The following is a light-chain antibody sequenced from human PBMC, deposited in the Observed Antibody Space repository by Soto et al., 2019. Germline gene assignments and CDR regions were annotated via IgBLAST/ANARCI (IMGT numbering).Light chain of an antibody. CDR3: DQYNNWLS. Sequence: IVMTHSPAARSVYQKQRATRSCRASQSVSSDLAWYQQKPGQAPRLLIYGASTRATGIPARFSGSGSGTEFTLTIISLQSEDCGVYYCDQYNNWLSSGGGGNVEIK. J-gene: IGKJ4*01. CDR1: QSVSSD. V-gene: IGKV3-15*01. CDR2: GAS.